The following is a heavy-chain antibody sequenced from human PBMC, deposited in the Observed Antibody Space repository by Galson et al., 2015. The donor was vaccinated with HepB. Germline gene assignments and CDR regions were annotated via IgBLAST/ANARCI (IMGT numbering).Heavy chain of an antibody. CDR2: ISSDGTFK. CDR1: GFTFSTYG. CDR3: AKEAGYSTGWYPGY. D-gene: IGHD6-19*01. V-gene: IGHV3-30*18. Sequence: SLRLSCAASGFTFSTYGLHWVRQAPGKGLEWVAVISSDGTFKYYANSVKGRFTISRDTSKKTLFLQMNSLRVEDTAVYYYAKEAGYSTGWYPGYWGQGTLVTVSS. J-gene: IGHJ4*02.